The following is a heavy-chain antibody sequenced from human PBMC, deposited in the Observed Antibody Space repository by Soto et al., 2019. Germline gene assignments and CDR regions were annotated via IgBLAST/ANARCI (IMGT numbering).Heavy chain of an antibody. CDR1: GGSISGSTYY. V-gene: IGHV4-39*01. CDR3: ASKGYSSGVDY. CDR2: IYYSGAA. J-gene: IGHJ4*02. Sequence: PSETLSLTCTVSGGSISGSTYYWDWIRQPPGKGLEWIGSIYYSGAADYNPSLKSRVTISVDTSKNQFSLKLSSVTAADTAVYYCASKGYSSGVDYWGQGTLVTVSS. D-gene: IGHD6-19*01.